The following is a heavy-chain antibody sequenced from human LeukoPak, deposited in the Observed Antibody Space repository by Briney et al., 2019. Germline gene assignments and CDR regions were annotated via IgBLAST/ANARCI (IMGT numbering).Heavy chain of an antibody. J-gene: IGHJ4*02. CDR2: IYYSGST. Sequence: SQTLSLTCTVSGDSINGGGYYWSWIHQHPGKGLEWIGYIYYSGSTYYNPSLKSRVTISVDTSKSQFSLKVNSVTVADTAVYYCARDYYYGPGSFVYWGQGTLVTVSS. D-gene: IGHD3-10*01. CDR3: ARDYYYGPGSFVY. V-gene: IGHV4-31*03. CDR1: GDSINGGGYY.